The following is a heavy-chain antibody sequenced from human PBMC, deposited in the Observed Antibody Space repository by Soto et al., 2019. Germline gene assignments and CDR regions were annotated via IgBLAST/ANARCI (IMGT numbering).Heavy chain of an antibody. CDR2: IWFDGSDK. D-gene: IGHD2-15*01. CDR1: GFTFISYG. Sequence: WGSLRLSCAASGFTFISYGIHFFRHSAVKGRERVALIWFDGSDKYYTESVKGRFTISRDNSKSALCLQMNSLRAEDTSVYYCARLYCSASSCYSVGAFDIRGQGTMVTVSS. CDR3: ARLYCSASSCYSVGAFDI. V-gene: IGHV3-33*01. J-gene: IGHJ3*02.